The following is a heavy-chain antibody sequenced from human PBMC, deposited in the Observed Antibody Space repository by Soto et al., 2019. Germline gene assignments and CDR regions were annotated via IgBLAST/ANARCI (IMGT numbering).Heavy chain of an antibody. V-gene: IGHV1-8*01. CDR3: ARGLAVDQREPIDY. Sequence: ASVKVSCKASGYTFTSYDINWVRQATGQGLEWMGWMNPNSGNTGYAQKFQGRVTMTRNTSISTAYMELSSLRSEDTAVYYCARGLAVDQREPIDYWGQGTLVTVSS. CDR1: GYTFTSYD. D-gene: IGHD6-19*01. J-gene: IGHJ4*02. CDR2: MNPNSGNT.